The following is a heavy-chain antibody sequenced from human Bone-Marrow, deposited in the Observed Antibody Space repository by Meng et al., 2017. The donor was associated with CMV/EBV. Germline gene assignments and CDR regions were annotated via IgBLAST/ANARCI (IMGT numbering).Heavy chain of an antibody. CDR2: INTDGTFT. Sequence: VDAGGGVVQRGGSLSLSCADSGFTFSDYWMHWVRQVPGEGLVWVSRINTDGTFTSYADSVRGRFTISRDNAKNTLYLQMNDLRADDSAVYYCLRGLVGNRNYWGQGTLVTVSS. D-gene: IGHD1-26*01. V-gene: IGHV3-74*03. J-gene: IGHJ4*02. CDR3: LRGLVGNRNY. CDR1: GFTFSDYW.